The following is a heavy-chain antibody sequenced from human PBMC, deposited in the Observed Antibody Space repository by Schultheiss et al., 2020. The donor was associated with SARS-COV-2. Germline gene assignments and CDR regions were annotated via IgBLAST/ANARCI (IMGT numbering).Heavy chain of an antibody. V-gene: IGHV4-59*12. CDR1: GGSISSYY. J-gene: IGHJ5*02. D-gene: IGHD1-1*01. CDR3: ARAGWELERRGWFDP. CDR2: INHSGST. Sequence: SETLSLTCTVSGGSISSYYWSWIRQPAGKGLEWIGEINHSGSTNYNPSLKSRVTISVDTSKNQFSLKLSSVTAADTAVYYCARAGWELERRGWFDPWGQGTLVTVSS.